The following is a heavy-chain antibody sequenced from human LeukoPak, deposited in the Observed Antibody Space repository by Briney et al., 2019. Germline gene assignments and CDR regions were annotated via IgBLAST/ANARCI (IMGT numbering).Heavy chain of an antibody. CDR2: ISSSSSYI. CDR3: ARDATPPGIIFDY. CDR1: GFTFNTYS. V-gene: IGHV3-21*04. D-gene: IGHD3-16*01. J-gene: IGHJ4*02. Sequence: GGSLRLSCAASGFTFNTYSMNWVRQAPGKGLEWVSSISSSSSYIYYADSVKGRFTISRDNAKNSLYLQMNSLRAEDTAVYYCARDATPPGIIFDYWGQGTLVTVSS.